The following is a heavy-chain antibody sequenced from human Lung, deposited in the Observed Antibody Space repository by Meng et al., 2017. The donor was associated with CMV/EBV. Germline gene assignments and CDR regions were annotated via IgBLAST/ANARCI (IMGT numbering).Heavy chain of an antibody. CDR1: IDSHRSDY. D-gene: IGHD3-10*01. CDR2: IYRSGTT. J-gene: IGHJ6*02. Sequence: GSLRLXCTVSIDSHRSDYWSWVRLPPGKGLEWIAYIYRSGTTNYNPSLKSRVSISLDRSNNRLSLELESVTAADTAIYYCARATTLVRGYVVPYYYVMDAWGQGTTVXVSS. V-gene: IGHV4-59*01. CDR3: ARATTLVRGYVVPYYYVMDA.